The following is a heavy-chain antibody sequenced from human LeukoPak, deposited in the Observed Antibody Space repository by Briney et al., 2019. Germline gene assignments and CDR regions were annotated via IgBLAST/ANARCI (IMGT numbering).Heavy chain of an antibody. CDR1: GYTFTGYY. CDR3: ARDRLWFGEYYFDY. D-gene: IGHD3-10*01. CDR2: INPNSGGT. V-gene: IGHV1-2*06. Sequence: ASVKVSCKASGYTFTGYYMHWVRQAPGQGLERMGRINPNSGGTNYAQKFQGRVTMTRDTSISTAYMELSRLRSDDTAVYYCARDRLWFGEYYFDYWGQGTLVTVSS. J-gene: IGHJ4*02.